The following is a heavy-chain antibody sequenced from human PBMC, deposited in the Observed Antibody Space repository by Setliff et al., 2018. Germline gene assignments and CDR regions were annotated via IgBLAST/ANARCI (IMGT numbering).Heavy chain of an antibody. CDR2: IHPGGGSS. V-gene: IGHV1-46*01. J-gene: IGHJ4*02. CDR1: GYAFASHY. D-gene: IGHD3-10*01. CDR3: ARLFQGYDYYKKFDS. Sequence: ASVKVSCKASGYAFASHYMHWVRQAPGQGLEWMGLIHPGGGSSSPAEKFEGRVTMTRDTSTSTVYMELSSLRSDDTAIYFCARLFQGYDYYKKFDSWGQGTLVTVSS.